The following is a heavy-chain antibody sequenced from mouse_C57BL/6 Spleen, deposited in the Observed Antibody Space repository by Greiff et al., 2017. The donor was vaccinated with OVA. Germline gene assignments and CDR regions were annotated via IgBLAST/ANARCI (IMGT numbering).Heavy chain of an antibody. V-gene: IGHV1-82*01. D-gene: IGHD3-2*02. CDR2: IYPGDGDT. Sequence: VKLMESGPELVKPGASVKISCKASGFAFSSSWLNWVKQRPGKGLEWIGRIYPGDGDTNYNGKFKGKATLTADKSSSTASMQLSSLTSEDSAVYFCARSGAMDYWGQGTSVTVSS. CDR3: ARSGAMDY. J-gene: IGHJ4*01. CDR1: GFAFSSSW.